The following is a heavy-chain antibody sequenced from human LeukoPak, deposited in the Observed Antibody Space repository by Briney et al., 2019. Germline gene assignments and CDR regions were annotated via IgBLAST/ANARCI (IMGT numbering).Heavy chain of an antibody. CDR2: IYSGGST. Sequence: GGSLRLSCAASGFTFSSNYMSWVRQAPGKGLEWVSVIYSGGSTYYADSVKGRFTISRDNSKNTLYLQMNSLRAEDTAVYYCARAWFGELAFDYWGQGTLVTVSS. D-gene: IGHD3-10*01. CDR1: GFTFSSNY. J-gene: IGHJ4*02. V-gene: IGHV3-53*01. CDR3: ARAWFGELAFDY.